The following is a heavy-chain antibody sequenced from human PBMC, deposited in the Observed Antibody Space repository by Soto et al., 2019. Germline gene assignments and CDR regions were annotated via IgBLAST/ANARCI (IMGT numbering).Heavy chain of an antibody. J-gene: IGHJ3*02. CDR1: GFIFSRYS. CDR3: AREAYYYDSSAFHSVGGSGAFDI. CDR2: IGTSGSYI. D-gene: IGHD3-22*01. Sequence: PGGSLRLSCAVSGFIFSRYSMNWVRQAPGKGLEWVSSIGTSGSYIYDTDSVKGRFTISRDNTKDSLYLQMNSLRAEDTATYYCAREAYYYDSSAFHSVGGSGAFDIWGPGTMVTVSS. V-gene: IGHV3-21*01.